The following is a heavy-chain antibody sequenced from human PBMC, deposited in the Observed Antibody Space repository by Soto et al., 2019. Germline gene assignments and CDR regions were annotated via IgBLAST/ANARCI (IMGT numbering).Heavy chain of an antibody. CDR3: ARVLVATNKEAYYMDV. V-gene: IGHV1-69*02. D-gene: IGHD5-12*01. J-gene: IGHJ6*03. CDR2: IIPILGIA. Sequence: QVQLVQSGAEVKKPGSSVKVSCKASGGTFSSYTISWVRQAPGQGLEWMGRIIPILGIANYAQKFQGRVTITADKSTSTAYMELSSLRSEDTAVYYCARVLVATNKEAYYMDVWGKGTTVTVSS. CDR1: GGTFSSYT.